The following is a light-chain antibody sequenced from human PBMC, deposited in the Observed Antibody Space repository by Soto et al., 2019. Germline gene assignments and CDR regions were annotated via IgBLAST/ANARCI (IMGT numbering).Light chain of an antibody. J-gene: IGKJ1*01. CDR3: PQLNSYPPLT. Sequence: IQLTQSPSSLSASVGDRVTITCRASQGISSYLAWYQQKPGKAPKLLIYAASTLHSGVPSRFSGSGSGTDFTLTISSLQSEYFATYYCPQLNSYPPLTFGQGTKVEIK. V-gene: IGKV1-9*01. CDR1: QGISSY. CDR2: AAS.